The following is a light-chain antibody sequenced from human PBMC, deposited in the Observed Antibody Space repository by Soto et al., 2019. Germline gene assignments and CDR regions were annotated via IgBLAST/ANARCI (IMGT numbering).Light chain of an antibody. CDR3: QKYNSAPTWT. Sequence: DIQMTQSPSSLSASVGDRVTITCRAAQDISNYLAWYQQKPGKVPKLLIYAASTLQSGVPSRFRGSGSGTDFTLTISSLQPEDAATYYCQKYNSAPTWTFGQGTKVEIK. J-gene: IGKJ1*01. V-gene: IGKV1-27*01. CDR1: QDISNY. CDR2: AAS.